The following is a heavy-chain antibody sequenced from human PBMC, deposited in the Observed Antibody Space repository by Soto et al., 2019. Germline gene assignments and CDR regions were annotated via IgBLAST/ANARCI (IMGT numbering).Heavy chain of an antibody. CDR1: GFTFSSYG. CDR2: ISYDGYHK. Sequence: QLQLVESGGAVVQPGGSLRLSSAASGFTFSSYGMHWVRQAPGKGLEWVAVISYDGYHKFYADSVKRRFTISRDNSKNALYLQMNSMRAEDTAVYYCGKRGLDPAAISGMAVWGQGTTVIVSS. J-gene: IGHJ6*02. CDR3: GKRGLDPAAISGMAV. D-gene: IGHD2-2*01. V-gene: IGHV3-30*18.